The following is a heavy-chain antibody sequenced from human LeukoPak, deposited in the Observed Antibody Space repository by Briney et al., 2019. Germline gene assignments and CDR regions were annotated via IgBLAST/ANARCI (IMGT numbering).Heavy chain of an antibody. CDR2: MNPNSGNT. D-gene: IGHD2-15*01. V-gene: IGHV1-8*02. J-gene: IGHJ5*02. CDR1: GYTFTSYG. Sequence: ASVKVSCKASGYTFTSYGISWVRQAPGQGLEWMGWMNPNSGNTGYAQKFQGRVTMTRNTSISTAYMELSSLRSEDTAVYYCAAGYCSGGSCQNWFDPWGQGTLVTVSS. CDR3: AAGYCSGGSCQNWFDP.